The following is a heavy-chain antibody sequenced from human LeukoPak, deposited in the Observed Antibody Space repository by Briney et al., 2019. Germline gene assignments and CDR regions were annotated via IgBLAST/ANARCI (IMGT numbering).Heavy chain of an antibody. Sequence: GASVKVSCKTSGYTFSNYFMHWIRQAPGQGPEWMGILNPSSDYTEYAEKFQGRVATTKDTSTSTIYMELNRLTFEDTAVYFCARARDQEFDFWGQGTLVTVSS. CDR1: GYTFSNYF. CDR2: LNPSSDYT. V-gene: IGHV1-46*01. J-gene: IGHJ4*02. CDR3: ARARDQEFDF. D-gene: IGHD2-21*02.